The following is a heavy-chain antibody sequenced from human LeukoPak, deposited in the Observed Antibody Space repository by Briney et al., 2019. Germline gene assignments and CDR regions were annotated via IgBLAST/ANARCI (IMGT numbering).Heavy chain of an antibody. V-gene: IGHV3-53*01. CDR3: ARCSGSTSCYFDY. CDR1: GFTVSSNY. D-gene: IGHD2-2*01. CDR2: IYSGGST. Sequence: GGSLRLSCAASGFTVSSNYMSWVRQAPGKGLEWVSVIYSGGSTYYADSVKGRFTISRDNSKNTLYLQMNSLRAEDTAVYYCARCSGSTSCYFDYWGQGTLVTVSS. J-gene: IGHJ4*02.